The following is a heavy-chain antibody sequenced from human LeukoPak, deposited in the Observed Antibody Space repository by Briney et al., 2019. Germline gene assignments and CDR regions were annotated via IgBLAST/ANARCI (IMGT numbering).Heavy chain of an antibody. D-gene: IGHD5-24*01. CDR3: ARQTEMATDY. CDR1: GGSFSGYY. CDR2: INHSGST. J-gene: IGHJ4*02. Sequence: ASETLSLTCTVSGGSFSGYYWSWIRQPPGKGLEWIGEINHSGSTNYNPSLKSRVTISLDTSKNQFSLKLSSVTAADTAVYYCARQTEMATDYWGQGTLVTVSS. V-gene: IGHV4-34*01.